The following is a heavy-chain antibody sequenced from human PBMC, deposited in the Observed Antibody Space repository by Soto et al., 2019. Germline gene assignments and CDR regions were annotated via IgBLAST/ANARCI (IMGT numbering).Heavy chain of an antibody. V-gene: IGHV4-30-4*01. CDR3: ARDTLRCSGGSCYSSDYGDYGNYYYGMDV. CDR1: GGSISSGGYY. Sequence: SETLSLTCTVSGGSISSGGYYWSWIRQPPGKGLEWIGYIYYSGSTYYNPSLKSRVTISVDTSKNQFSLKLSSVTAADTAVYYCARDTLRCSGGSCYSSDYGDYGNYYYGMDVWGQGTTVTVSS. CDR2: IYYSGST. D-gene: IGHD2-15*01. J-gene: IGHJ6*02.